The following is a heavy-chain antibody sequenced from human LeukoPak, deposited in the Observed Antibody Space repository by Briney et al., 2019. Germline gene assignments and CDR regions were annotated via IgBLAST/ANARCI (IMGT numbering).Heavy chain of an antibody. J-gene: IGHJ4*02. D-gene: IGHD2-2*01. V-gene: IGHV4-59*08. CDR1: GGSISSYY. CDR2: VYYTGST. Sequence: SETLSLTCTVSGGSISSYYWSWVRQPPGKGLEWIGFVYYTGSTNYSPSLKSRVTISVDTSKNQFSLKLSSVTAADTAVYYCARHRCSSTSCYLGSGSYPFDYWGQGTLVTVSS. CDR3: ARHRCSSTSCYLGSGSYPFDY.